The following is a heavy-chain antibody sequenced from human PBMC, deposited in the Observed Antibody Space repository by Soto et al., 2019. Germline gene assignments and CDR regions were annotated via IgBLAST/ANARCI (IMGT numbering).Heavy chain of an antibody. D-gene: IGHD2-8*02. CDR1: GGSFSGYY. CDR3: ARDKITGLFDY. Sequence: ASETLSLTCAVYGGSFSGYYWTWIRQPPGTGPEWIGEINHSGSTNYNPSLKSRVTISVDTSKNQFSLKLTSVTAADTAVYYCARDKITGLFDYWGQGTLVTSPQ. V-gene: IGHV4-34*01. J-gene: IGHJ4*02. CDR2: INHSGST.